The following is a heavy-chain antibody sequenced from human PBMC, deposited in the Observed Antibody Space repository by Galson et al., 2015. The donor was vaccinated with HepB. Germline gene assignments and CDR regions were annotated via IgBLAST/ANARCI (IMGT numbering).Heavy chain of an antibody. Sequence: SLRLSCAASGFTFSYYAMAWVRQAPGKGLEWISAITPSGDNTYYADSMKGRFFITRDNSQNTLFLQMNSLRPDDTAIYFCAKVFPEKTDGWYRQALYYVDSWGQGTRVTVSS. D-gene: IGHD6-19*01. J-gene: IGHJ4*02. V-gene: IGHV3-23*01. CDR1: GFTFSYYA. CDR2: ITPSGDNT. CDR3: AKVFPEKTDGWYRQALYYVDS.